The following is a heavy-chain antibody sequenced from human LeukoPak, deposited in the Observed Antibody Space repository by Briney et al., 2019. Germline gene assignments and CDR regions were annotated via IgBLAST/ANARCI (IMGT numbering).Heavy chain of an antibody. CDR1: GFTFSSYA. CDR2: ISGSGVST. V-gene: IGHV3-23*01. D-gene: IGHD3-9*01. J-gene: IGHJ5*02. Sequence: GGSVRLCGAASGFTFSSYAMSWVRQAPGQGLEWVSAISGSGVSTYYADSVKGRFTISRDNSKNTLYLQMNSLRAEDTAVYYCAKGDILTGYYQNWFDPWGQGTLVTVSS. CDR3: AKGDILTGYYQNWFDP.